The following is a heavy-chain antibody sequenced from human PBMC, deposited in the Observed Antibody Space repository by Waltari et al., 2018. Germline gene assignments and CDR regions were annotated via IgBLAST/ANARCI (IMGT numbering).Heavy chain of an antibody. J-gene: IGHJ5*02. V-gene: IGHV4-39*01. CDR3: ARLSYHIVTGYGWFDP. Sequence: QLQLQESGPGLVKPSEPLSLTCTVSVGSISRENYSWGWSRQPPGKGLEWIGVISYSGSTYYNPSLKSRVTISVDTSKNQFSLKLSSVTAADTAVYYCARLSYHIVTGYGWFDPWGLGTLVTVSS. CDR1: VGSISRENYS. D-gene: IGHD3-9*01. CDR2: ISYSGST.